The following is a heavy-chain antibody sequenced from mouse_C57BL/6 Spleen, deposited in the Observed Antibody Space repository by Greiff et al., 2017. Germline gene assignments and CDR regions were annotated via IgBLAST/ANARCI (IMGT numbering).Heavy chain of an antibody. Sequence: EVMLVESGGDLVKPGGSLKLSCAASGFTFSSYGMSWVRQTPDKRLEWVATISSGGSYTYYPDSVKGRFTISRDNAKNTLYLQMSSLKSEDTAMYYCARPLYDYYAYAMDYWGQGTSVTVAS. CDR1: GFTFSSYG. J-gene: IGHJ4*01. CDR3: ARPLYDYYAYAMDY. V-gene: IGHV5-6*01. CDR2: ISSGGSYT. D-gene: IGHD2-4*01.